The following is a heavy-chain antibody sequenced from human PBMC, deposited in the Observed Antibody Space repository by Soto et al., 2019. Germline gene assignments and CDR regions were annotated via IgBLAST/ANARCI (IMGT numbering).Heavy chain of an antibody. CDR3: ASHDLYGMDV. CDR1: GGSINTFY. V-gene: IGHV4-59*04. Sequence: PSETLSLTCTVSGGSINTFYWSWVRQPAGKGLEWIGYIYYSGSTYYNPSLKSRVTISVDTSKNQFSLKLSSVTAADTAVYYCASHDLYGMDVWGQGTTVTVSS. CDR2: IYYSGST. J-gene: IGHJ6*02.